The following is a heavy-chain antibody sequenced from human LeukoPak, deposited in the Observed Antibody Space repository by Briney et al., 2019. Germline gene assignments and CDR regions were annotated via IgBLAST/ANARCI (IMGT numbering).Heavy chain of an antibody. CDR1: GFTFSSSA. CDR2: ISGSGGTT. CDR3: AKMYSSSRLTDY. J-gene: IGHJ4*02. V-gene: IGHV3-23*01. Sequence: QPGGSLRLSCAASGFTFSSSAMSWVRQAPGKGLEWVSAISGSGGTTYYADSVKGRFTISRDNSKSTLYLQLNSLRAEDTAVYYCAKMYSSSRLTDYWGQGTLVTVSS. D-gene: IGHD6-6*01.